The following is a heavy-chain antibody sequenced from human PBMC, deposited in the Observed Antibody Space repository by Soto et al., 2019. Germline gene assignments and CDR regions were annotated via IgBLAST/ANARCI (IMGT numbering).Heavy chain of an antibody. D-gene: IGHD2-8*02. CDR3: AGGVGGTAATFDY. J-gene: IGHJ4*02. CDR1: GDTFTDYA. V-gene: IGHV1-3*01. Sequence: VHLVQSGAEVKKPGASVKVSCKAYGDTFTDYAIHWVRQAPRQRLEWLAWINPGNGDTQYSQKFQGRVTLTRDTSATTAYMELSSLRSEDTSVYFCAGGVGGTAATFDYWGQGTLVTVSS. CDR2: INPGNGDT.